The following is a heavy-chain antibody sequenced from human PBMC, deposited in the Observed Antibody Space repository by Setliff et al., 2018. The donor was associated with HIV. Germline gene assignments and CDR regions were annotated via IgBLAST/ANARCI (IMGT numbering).Heavy chain of an antibody. V-gene: IGHV4-39*07. CDR3: ARDLGYCSGGSCYWYY. D-gene: IGHD2-15*01. Sequence: SETLSLTCTVSGGSISSSSYYWGWIHQPPGKGLEWIGSIYYSGSTFYNPSLKSRVSISLDMSKNLFSLNLTSVTAADTAVYYCARDLGYCSGGSCYWYYWGQGTLVTVSS. CDR1: GGSISSSSYY. J-gene: IGHJ4*02. CDR2: IYYSGST.